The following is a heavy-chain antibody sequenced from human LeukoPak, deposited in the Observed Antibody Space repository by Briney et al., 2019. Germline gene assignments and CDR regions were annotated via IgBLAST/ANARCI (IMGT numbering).Heavy chain of an antibody. D-gene: IGHD2-2*01. CDR1: GGSFSGYY. V-gene: IGHV4-34*01. CDR3: ARGPRDVVVPAAMRRYNWFDP. Sequence: SETLSPTCAVYGGSFSGYYWSWIRQPPGKGLEWIGEINHSGSTNYNPSLKSRVTISVDTSKNQFSLKLSSVTAADTAVYYCARGPRDVVVPAAMRRYNWFDPWGQGTLVTVSS. CDR2: INHSGST. J-gene: IGHJ5*02.